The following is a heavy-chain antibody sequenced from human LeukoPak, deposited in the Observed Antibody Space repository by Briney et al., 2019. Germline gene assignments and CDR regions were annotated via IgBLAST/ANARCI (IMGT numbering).Heavy chain of an antibody. V-gene: IGHV3-21*01. D-gene: IGHD2-2*03. CDR1: GFTFSSYR. CDR2: ISSSSSYI. Sequence: GGSLRLSCAASGFTFSSYRMNWVRQAPGKGLEWVSSISSSSSYIYYADSVKGRFTISRDDSKNTLSLQMNSLRAEDTAVFSCVRDGRKSRVVDIVRKKETGYYYYMDVWGKGTTVTVSS. J-gene: IGHJ6*03. CDR3: VRDGRKSRVVDIVRKKETGYYYYMDV.